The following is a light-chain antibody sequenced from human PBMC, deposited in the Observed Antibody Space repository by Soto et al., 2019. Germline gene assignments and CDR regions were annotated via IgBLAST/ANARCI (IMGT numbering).Light chain of an antibody. CDR2: GVS. J-gene: IGKJ1*01. Sequence: ELVLTQSPGTLSLSPLEIATLSCRARQSLSSRNLAWYQQKPGQAPRPLIYGVSSRATGIPDRFSGSGSGTDFTLTISRLEPGDFAVYYCQQYGKPPPWTFGQGTKVDIK. V-gene: IGKV3-20*01. CDR1: QSLSSRN. CDR3: QQYGKPPPWT.